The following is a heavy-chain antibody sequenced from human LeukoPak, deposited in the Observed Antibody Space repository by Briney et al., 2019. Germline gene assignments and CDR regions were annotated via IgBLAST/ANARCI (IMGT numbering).Heavy chain of an antibody. J-gene: IGHJ4*02. CDR2: IGTAGEI. V-gene: IGHV3-13*01. Sequence: GGSLRLSCAASGFTFRSYDMHWVRQATGKGLEWVSGIGTAGEIYYPGSVKGRFTISRDNAKNSLFLQMNSLRAEDTAVYYCAKGYYDILTGWPYYFVYWGQGTLVTVSS. CDR3: AKGYYDILTGWPYYFVY. D-gene: IGHD3-9*01. CDR1: GFTFRSYD.